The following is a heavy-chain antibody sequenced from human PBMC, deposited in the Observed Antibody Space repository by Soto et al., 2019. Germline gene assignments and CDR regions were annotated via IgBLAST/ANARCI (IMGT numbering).Heavy chain of an antibody. CDR1: GFTFSSYG. Sequence: QVQLVESGGGVVQPGTSLRLSCAASGFTFSSYGMHWVRQAPGKGLEWVAVIWYDGSNKYYADSVKGRFTISRDNSKNTLYLQMNSLRAEDTAVYYCARDLLLWFGELSYGMDVWGQGTTVTVSS. CDR2: IWYDGSNK. V-gene: IGHV3-33*01. J-gene: IGHJ6*02. D-gene: IGHD3-10*01. CDR3: ARDLLLWFGELSYGMDV.